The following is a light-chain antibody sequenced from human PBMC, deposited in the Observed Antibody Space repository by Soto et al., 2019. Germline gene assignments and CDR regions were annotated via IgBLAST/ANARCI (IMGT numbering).Light chain of an antibody. CDR2: AAS. CDR1: QGIRTD. Sequence: DIQMTQSPSSLSASVGDRDTITCRASQGIRTDLCWYQQKPGKAPKRLIYAASSLQSGVPSRFSGSGSGTEFTLTSSSRQPEDFATYYCLQHNSYPLTFGQGTKVEIK. J-gene: IGKJ1*01. V-gene: IGKV1-17*01. CDR3: LQHNSYPLT.